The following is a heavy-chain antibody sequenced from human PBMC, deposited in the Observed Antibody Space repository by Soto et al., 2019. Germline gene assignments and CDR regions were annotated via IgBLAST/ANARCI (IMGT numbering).Heavy chain of an antibody. V-gene: IGHV6-1*01. CDR3: ARDIFDYYGSGSYGGGYYYGMDV. J-gene: IGHJ6*02. CDR1: GESVSSNSAA. D-gene: IGHD3-10*01. Sequence: PSQTLSLTCASSGESVSSNSAAWNWIRQSPSRGLEWLGRTYYRSKWYNDYAVSVKSRITINPDTSKNQFSLQLNSVTPEDTAVYYCARDIFDYYGSGSYGGGYYYGMDVWGQGTTVTVSS. CDR2: TYYRSKWYN.